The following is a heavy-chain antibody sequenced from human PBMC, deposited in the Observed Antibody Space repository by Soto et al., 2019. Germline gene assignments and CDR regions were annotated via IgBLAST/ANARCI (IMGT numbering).Heavy chain of an antibody. V-gene: IGHV3-66*01. D-gene: IGHD3-3*01. CDR1: GITVTNCF. J-gene: IGHJ4*02. CDR2: ICRAGGT. CDR3: ARDELGGAYDFWH. Sequence: EVQLVESGVGLVQPGGSLRLSCAVSGITVTNCFMTWVRQAPGKWLEWVSVICRAGGTYYADSVKGRFTISRDNYMNTLYLQMNTLRAEDTAVYYCARDELGGAYDFWHGGQGTLVTVSS.